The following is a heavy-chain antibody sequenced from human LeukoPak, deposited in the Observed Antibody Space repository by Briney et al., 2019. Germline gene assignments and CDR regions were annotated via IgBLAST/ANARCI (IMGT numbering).Heavy chain of an antibody. V-gene: IGHV3-23*01. D-gene: IGHD4-17*01. CDR2: ISNNGGYT. CDR3: AKCDYGDYQGVDY. Sequence: GGSLRLSCAASGFTFSSSAMSWVRQAPGKGLEWVSAISNNGGYTYYADSVQGRFTISRDNSKSTLCLQMNSLRAEDTAVYYCAKCDYGDYQGVDYWGQGTLVTVSS. J-gene: IGHJ4*02. CDR1: GFTFSSSA.